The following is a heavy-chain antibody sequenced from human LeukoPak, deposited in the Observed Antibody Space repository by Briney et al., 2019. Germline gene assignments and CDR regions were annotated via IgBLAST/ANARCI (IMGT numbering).Heavy chain of an antibody. J-gene: IGHJ4*02. CDR2: IYPGDSET. CDR1: AYTFTNYW. D-gene: IGHD6-25*01. V-gene: IGHV5-51*01. Sequence: HGESLKISCKVSAYTFTNYWIAWVRQMPGKGLEWMGIIYPGDSETKYRPSFQGQDTISADRSLTTAYLQWSSLKDSDTAMYYCARRSGRWSDFDSWGQGTLVTVSS. CDR3: ARRSGRWSDFDS.